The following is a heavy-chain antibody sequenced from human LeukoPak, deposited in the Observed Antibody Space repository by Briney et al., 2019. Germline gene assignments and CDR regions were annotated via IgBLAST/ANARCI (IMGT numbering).Heavy chain of an antibody. Sequence: GASVKVFXKASGYTFTSYGISWVRQAPGQGLEWMGWISAYNGNTNYAQKLQGRVTMTTDTSTSTAYMELRSLRSDDTAVYYCARAEYNWNSFSYFDYWGQGTLVTVSS. D-gene: IGHD1-7*01. CDR2: ISAYNGNT. J-gene: IGHJ4*02. CDR1: GYTFTSYG. V-gene: IGHV1-18*01. CDR3: ARAEYNWNSFSYFDY.